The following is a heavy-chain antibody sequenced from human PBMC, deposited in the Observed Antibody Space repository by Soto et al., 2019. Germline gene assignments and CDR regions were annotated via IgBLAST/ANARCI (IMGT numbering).Heavy chain of an antibody. Sequence: ALVKVSCKASGYTFTSYGISWVRQAPGQGLEWMGWISAYNGNTNYAQKLQGRVTMTTDTSTSTAYMELRSLRSDDTAVYYCARVGDYYDSSGPEDWFDPWGQGTLVTVS. D-gene: IGHD3-22*01. V-gene: IGHV1-18*01. CDR3: ARVGDYYDSSGPEDWFDP. CDR1: GYTFTSYG. CDR2: ISAYNGNT. J-gene: IGHJ5*02.